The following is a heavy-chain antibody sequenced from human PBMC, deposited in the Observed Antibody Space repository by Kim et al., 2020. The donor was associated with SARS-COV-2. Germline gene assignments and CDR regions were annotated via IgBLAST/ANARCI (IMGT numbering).Heavy chain of an antibody. CDR3: ARGTTVTTSTFDY. J-gene: IGHJ4*02. Sequence: THTTKGRVTISVDTSKNQFSLRLISLTAAGTAVYYCARGTTVTTSTFDYWGQGTLVTVSS. D-gene: IGHD4-17*01. V-gene: IGHV4-4*08.